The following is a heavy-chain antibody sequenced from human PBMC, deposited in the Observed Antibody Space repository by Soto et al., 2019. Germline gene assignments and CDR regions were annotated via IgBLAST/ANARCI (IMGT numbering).Heavy chain of an antibody. CDR1: GYSFTSYW. D-gene: IGHD3-22*01. J-gene: IGHJ6*02. V-gene: IGHV5-51*01. CDR3: ARHQGYYYDSSGPGKDYYYYGMDV. CDR2: IYPGDSDT. Sequence: ESLKISCKGSGYSFTSYWIGWVRQMPGKGLEWMGIIYPGDSDTRHSPSFQGQVTISADKSISTAYLQWSSLKASDTAMYYCARHQGYYYDSSGPGKDYYYYGMDVWGQGTTVTVSS.